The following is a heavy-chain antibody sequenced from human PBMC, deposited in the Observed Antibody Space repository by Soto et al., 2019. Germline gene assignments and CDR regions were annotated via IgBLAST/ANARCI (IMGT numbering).Heavy chain of an antibody. CDR2: INPNSGGT. D-gene: IGHD2-15*01. Sequence: VASVKVSCKASGYTFTGYYMHWVRQAPGQGLEWMGWINPNSGGTNYAQKFQGRVTMTRDTSISTAYMELSRLRSGDTAVYSCAREYGYCSGGSCYANWFGPWGHGTLVTVSS. CDR3: AREYGYCSGGSCYANWFGP. V-gene: IGHV1-2*02. CDR1: GYTFTGYY. J-gene: IGHJ5*02.